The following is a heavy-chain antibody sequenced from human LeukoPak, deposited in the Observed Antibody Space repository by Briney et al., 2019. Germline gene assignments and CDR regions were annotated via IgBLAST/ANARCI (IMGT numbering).Heavy chain of an antibody. Sequence: GGSLRLSCAASGFTFSNYAMNWVRQAPGKGLEWVSSISSSGSSTYSADSVKGRFTISRGNAKNSLYLQMSSLRSEDTAVYYCARTMATVVTPTFDIWGLGTMVTVSS. D-gene: IGHD4-23*01. V-gene: IGHV3-21*01. J-gene: IGHJ3*02. CDR3: ARTMATVVTPTFDI. CDR2: ISSSGSST. CDR1: GFTFSNYA.